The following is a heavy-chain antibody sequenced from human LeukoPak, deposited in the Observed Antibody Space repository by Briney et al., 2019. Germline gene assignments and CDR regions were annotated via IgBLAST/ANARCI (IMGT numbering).Heavy chain of an antibody. CDR2: ISYDGSNK. J-gene: IGHJ4*02. CDR3: AKAPEGFYVVVPAAFDY. CDR1: GFTFNSYP. V-gene: IGHV3-30-3*01. D-gene: IGHD2-2*01. Sequence: GGSLRLSCAASGFTFNSYPMHWVRQAPGKGLEWVAVISYDGSNKYFADSVKGRFTISRDNSKHTLYLQMNSLRAEDTAVYYCAKAPEGFYVVVPAAFDYWGQGTLVTVPS.